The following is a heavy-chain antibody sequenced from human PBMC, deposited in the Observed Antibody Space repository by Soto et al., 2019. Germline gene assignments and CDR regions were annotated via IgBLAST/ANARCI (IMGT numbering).Heavy chain of an antibody. Sequence: QVQLVESGGGVVQPGRSLRLSCAASGFTFSSYAMHWVRQAPGKGLEWVAVISYDGSNKYYADSVKGRFTISRDNSKNTLYLQLNSLRAADTAVYYCARDDRVRSSGYFRLGIDYWGQGTLVTVSS. CDR2: ISYDGSNK. J-gene: IGHJ4*02. D-gene: IGHD3-22*01. CDR3: ARDDRVRSSGYFRLGIDY. V-gene: IGHV3-30-3*01. CDR1: GFTFSSYA.